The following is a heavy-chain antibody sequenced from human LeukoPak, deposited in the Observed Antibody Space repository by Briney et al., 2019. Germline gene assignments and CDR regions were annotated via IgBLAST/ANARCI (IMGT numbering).Heavy chain of an antibody. D-gene: IGHD3-3*01. V-gene: IGHV3-48*02. CDR3: SRDGGFWSAYPLDY. CDR2: ISTTSSNI. Sequence: GGSLRLSCAASGFTFSSSAMSWVRQVPGKGLEWVSYISTTSSNIYYADSVEGRFTISRDNAKNLLYLQMDSLRDEDTAVYYCSRDGGFWSAYPLDYWGQGTLVTVSA. J-gene: IGHJ4*02. CDR1: GFTFSSSA.